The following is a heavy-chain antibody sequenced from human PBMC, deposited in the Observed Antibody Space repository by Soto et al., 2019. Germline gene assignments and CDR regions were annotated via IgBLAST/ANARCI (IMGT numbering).Heavy chain of an antibody. V-gene: IGHV3-48*02. D-gene: IGHD3-16*01. J-gene: IGHJ6*03. CDR1: GFTISGNA. CDR3: ARDLSWGSKWYYYMDV. Sequence: EVQLVESGGGLVQPGGSLRLSCAASGFTISGNAMNWVRQAPGRGLEWVSYISSSSTNIHYADSVRGRFTISRDNAKNSLYLLMNSLRDEDTAVYRCARDLSWGSKWYYYMDVWGKGTTVTVSS. CDR2: ISSSSTNI.